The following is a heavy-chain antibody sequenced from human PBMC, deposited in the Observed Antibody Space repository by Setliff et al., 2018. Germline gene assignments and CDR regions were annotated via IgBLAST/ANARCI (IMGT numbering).Heavy chain of an antibody. CDR3: ARATAPIVVKDAFDI. Sequence: GSLRLSCAASGFTFSSYAMSWVRQAPGKGLEWVSSISSSSSYIYYADSVKGRFTISRDNAKNSLYLQMNSLRAEDTAVYYCARATAPIVVKDAFDIWGQGTMVTVSS. J-gene: IGHJ3*02. D-gene: IGHD3-22*01. V-gene: IGHV3-21*01. CDR1: GFTFSSYA. CDR2: ISSSSSYI.